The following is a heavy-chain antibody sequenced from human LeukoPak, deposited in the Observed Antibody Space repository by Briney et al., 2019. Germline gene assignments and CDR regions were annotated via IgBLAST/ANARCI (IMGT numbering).Heavy chain of an antibody. CDR2: IYSGGST. D-gene: IGHD2-21*02. CDR3: ASLYCGGDCYYDY. V-gene: IGHV3-53*04. CDR1: GFTVSSNY. Sequence: GGSLRLSCAASGFTVSSNYMSWVRQAPGKGLEWVSVIYSGGSTYYADSVKGRFTISRHNSKNTLYLQMNSLRAEDTAVYYCASLYCGGDCYYDYWGQGTLLTVSS. J-gene: IGHJ4*02.